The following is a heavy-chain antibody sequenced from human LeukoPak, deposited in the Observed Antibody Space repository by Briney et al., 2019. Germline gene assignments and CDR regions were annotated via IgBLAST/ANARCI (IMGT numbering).Heavy chain of an antibody. CDR1: GFTFSIYG. V-gene: IGHV3-30*18. D-gene: IGHD2-8*01. Sequence: GRSLRLSCAASGFTFSIYGMYWVRQAPGKGLEWVALVSSDGSNKYYPDSVKGRFTIFRDNPKNTLYLQMNSLRAEDTAVYYCAKAAAGWSLDAWGQGTSVTVSS. CDR3: AKAAAGWSLDA. CDR2: VSSDGSNK. J-gene: IGHJ6*02.